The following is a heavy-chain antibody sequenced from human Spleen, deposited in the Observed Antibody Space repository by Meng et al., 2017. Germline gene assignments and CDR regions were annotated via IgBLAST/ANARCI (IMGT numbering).Heavy chain of an antibody. V-gene: IGHV1-18*01. Sequence: QVHLVQSGAELRKQGPSLKVACKASGYTFNNYGISWVRQAPGQGLEWMGWIGGNNGNTNYAQKLQGRVTLTTDISTSTAYMELRSLRSDDTAVYYCARGTPGRRYADYWGQGTLVTVSS. J-gene: IGHJ4*02. CDR2: IGGNNGNT. CDR3: ARGTPGRRYADY. D-gene: IGHD3-10*01. CDR1: GYTFNNYG.